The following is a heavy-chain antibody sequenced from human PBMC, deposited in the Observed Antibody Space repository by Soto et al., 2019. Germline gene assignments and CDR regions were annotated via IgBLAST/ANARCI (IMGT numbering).Heavy chain of an antibody. Sequence: QVQLQQWGAGLLKPSETLSLTCAVYGESLSGYYWSWIRQTPGKGLEWIGEINHSGGTDYNPSLKSGVTISSDTSKNQLSLRVNSVTAADTAVYYCAGRNGYYSGIDYWGQGTLVTVSS. CDR2: INHSGGT. CDR1: GESLSGYY. CDR3: AGRNGYYSGIDY. D-gene: IGHD3-22*01. V-gene: IGHV4-34*01. J-gene: IGHJ4*02.